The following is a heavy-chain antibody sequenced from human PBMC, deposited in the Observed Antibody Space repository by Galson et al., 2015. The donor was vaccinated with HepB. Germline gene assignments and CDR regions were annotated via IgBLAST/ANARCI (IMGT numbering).Heavy chain of an antibody. CDR2: ISGSGGGT. Sequence: SLRLSCAASGFTFSSYAMSWVRQAPGKGLEWVSAISGSGGGTYYADSVKGRFTISRDNSKNTLYLQMNSLRAEDTAVYYCAKDRTYYDSSGYGRYYYYMDVWGKGTTVTVSS. CDR3: AKDRTYYDSSGYGRYYYYMDV. J-gene: IGHJ6*03. V-gene: IGHV3-23*01. D-gene: IGHD3-22*01. CDR1: GFTFSSYA.